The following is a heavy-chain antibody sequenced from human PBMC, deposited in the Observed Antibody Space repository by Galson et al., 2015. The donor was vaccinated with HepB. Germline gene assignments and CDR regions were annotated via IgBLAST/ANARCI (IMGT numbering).Heavy chain of an antibody. Sequence: SLRLSCAASGFTITTYAMNWVRQAPGKGLEWVSSISASGGATYYADSVKGRFTISRDNSKSTVYLQMSSLRAEDTAVYYCAKYLSTYSNAVGLFDHWGQGTLVTVSS. V-gene: IGHV3-23*01. D-gene: IGHD4-11*01. CDR2: ISASGGAT. CDR1: GFTITTYA. J-gene: IGHJ4*02. CDR3: AKYLSTYSNAVGLFDH.